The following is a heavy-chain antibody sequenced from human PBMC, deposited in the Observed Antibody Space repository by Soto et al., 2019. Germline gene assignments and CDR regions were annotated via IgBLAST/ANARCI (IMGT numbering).Heavy chain of an antibody. D-gene: IGHD6-13*01. V-gene: IGHV1-8*02. J-gene: IGHJ4*02. Sequence: ASVKVSCKASGYTFTSYGSSWVRQATGQGLEWMGWMNPNKGTTGYAQKFQGRVTMTTNPSISTAYMELSSLRSDDTAVYFCARASQQLVRCDYWGQGTPVTVSS. CDR1: GYTFTSYG. CDR3: ARASQQLVRCDY. CDR2: MNPNKGTT.